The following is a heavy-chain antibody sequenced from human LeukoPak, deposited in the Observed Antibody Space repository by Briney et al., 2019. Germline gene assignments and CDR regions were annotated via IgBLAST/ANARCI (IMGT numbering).Heavy chain of an antibody. CDR3: AKPISGGLAVTADWFHP. Sequence: GGSLRLSCAASGFAFSFYAMSWLRQPPGKGLEWVSTINANSGTTSYAASVRGRFTISRDNSKNTLYLQVNTLRADDTATYYCAKPISGGLAVTADWFHPWDQGTLVVVS. D-gene: IGHD6-19*01. CDR2: INANSGTT. J-gene: IGHJ5*01. CDR1: GFAFSFYA. V-gene: IGHV3-23*01.